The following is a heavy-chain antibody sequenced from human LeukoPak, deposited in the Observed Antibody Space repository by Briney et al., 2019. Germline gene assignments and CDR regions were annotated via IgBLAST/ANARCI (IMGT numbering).Heavy chain of an antibody. CDR2: INPNSGGT. D-gene: IGHD6-13*01. V-gene: IGHV1-2*02. Sequence: ASVKVSCKASGYTFTGYYMHWVRQAPGQGLEWVGWINPNSGGTNYAQKFQGRVTMTEDTSTDTAYMELSSLRSEDTAVYYCATAAGSRVWFDPWGQGTLVTVSS. CDR3: ATAAGSRVWFDP. CDR1: GYTFTGYY. J-gene: IGHJ5*02.